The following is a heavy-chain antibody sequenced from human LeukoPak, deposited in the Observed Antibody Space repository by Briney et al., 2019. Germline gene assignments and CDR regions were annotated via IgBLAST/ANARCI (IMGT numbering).Heavy chain of an antibody. CDR2: INAGNGNT. J-gene: IGHJ4*02. V-gene: IGHV1-3*01. Sequence: GGSLRLSCAASGFTFTSYAMHWVRQAPGQRLEWMGWINAGNGNTKYSQKFQGRVTITRGTSASTAYMELSSLRSEDTAVYYCARVYYDYVWGSYRYPTFDYWGQGTLVTVSS. D-gene: IGHD3-16*02. CDR1: GFTFTSYA. CDR3: ARVYYDYVWGSYRYPTFDY.